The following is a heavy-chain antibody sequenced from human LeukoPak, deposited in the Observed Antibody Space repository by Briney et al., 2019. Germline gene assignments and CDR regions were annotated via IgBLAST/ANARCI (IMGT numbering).Heavy chain of an antibody. V-gene: IGHV4-34*01. D-gene: IGHD3-3*01. J-gene: IGHJ6*02. CDR2: ISPSGSA. CDR1: GGSFSAYS. CDR3: ARHSPTYYDFWSGYYPSGHYYGMDV. Sequence: SETLSLTCNVYGGSFSAYSWSWIRQPPGTGLEWIGEISPSGSAKYNPSLKSRVTISVDTSKNQFSLKLSSVTAADTAVYYCARHSPTYYDFWSGYYPSGHYYGMDVWGQGTTVTVSS.